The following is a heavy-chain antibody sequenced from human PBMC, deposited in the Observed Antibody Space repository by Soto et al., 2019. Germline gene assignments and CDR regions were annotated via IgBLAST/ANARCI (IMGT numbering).Heavy chain of an antibody. J-gene: IGHJ4*02. CDR2: ISYDGSNK. CDR1: GFTFSSYA. V-gene: IGHV3-30*04. D-gene: IGHD3-10*01. Sequence: GESLKISCAASGFTFSSYAMHWVRQAPGKGLEWVAVISYDGSNKYYADSVKGRFTISRDNSKNTLYLQMNSLRAEDTAVYYCARDSKDYYGSGSYYDYWGQGTLVTVSS. CDR3: ARDSKDYYGSGSYYDY.